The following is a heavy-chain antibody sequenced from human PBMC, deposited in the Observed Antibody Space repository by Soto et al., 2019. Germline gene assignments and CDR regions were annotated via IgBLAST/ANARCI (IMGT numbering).Heavy chain of an antibody. CDR3: ARDGLVGATTYYYYGMDV. J-gene: IGHJ6*02. CDR2: IIPILGIA. Sequence: QVQLVQSGAEVKKPGSSVKVSCKASGGTFSSYTISWVRQAPGQGLEWMGRIIPILGIANYAQKFQGRVTITADKSTSTAYMELSSLRSDDTAVYYCARDGLVGATTYYYYGMDVWGQGTTVTVSS. D-gene: IGHD1-26*01. V-gene: IGHV1-69*08. CDR1: GGTFSSYT.